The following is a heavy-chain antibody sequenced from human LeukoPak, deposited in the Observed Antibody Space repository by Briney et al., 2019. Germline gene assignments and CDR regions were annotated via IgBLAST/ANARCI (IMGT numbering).Heavy chain of an antibody. Sequence: GGSLRLSCAASGFTFSSYWMHWVRQAPGKGLVWVSRINSDGSSTSYADSVKGRFTISRDNAKNTLYLQMNSLRAEDTAVYYCARGTPYSSGWYYYYGMDVWGQGTTVTVSS. CDR1: GFTFSSYW. V-gene: IGHV3-74*01. CDR3: ARGTPYSSGWYYYYGMDV. CDR2: INSDGSST. J-gene: IGHJ6*02. D-gene: IGHD6-19*01.